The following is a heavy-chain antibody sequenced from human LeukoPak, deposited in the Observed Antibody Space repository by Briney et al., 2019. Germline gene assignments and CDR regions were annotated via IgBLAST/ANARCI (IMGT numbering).Heavy chain of an antibody. CDR3: ARDTVLVY. CDR2: ISSSSSYI. J-gene: IGHJ4*02. D-gene: IGHD2-8*02. V-gene: IGHV3-21*01. CDR1: GFTFSSYS. Sequence: GGSLRLSCAASGFTFSSYSMNWVRQAPGKGLEWVSSISSSSSYIYYAGSVKGRFTISRDNAKNSLYLQMNSLRAEDTAVYYCARDTVLVYWGQGTLVTVSS.